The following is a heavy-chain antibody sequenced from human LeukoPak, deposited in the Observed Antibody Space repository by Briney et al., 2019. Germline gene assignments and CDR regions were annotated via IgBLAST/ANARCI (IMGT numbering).Heavy chain of an antibody. J-gene: IGHJ4*02. CDR2: VNSDGRST. D-gene: IGHD6-19*01. CDR1: GFIFSSCW. V-gene: IGHV3-74*01. Sequence: PGGSLRLSCAASGFIFSSCWMHWVRQAPGKGLVWVSRVNSDGRSTNYADFGKGRFAISRDNAKNTLYLQMNSLRAEDTAVYYCARGDSSGWYLLDFWGQGILVTISS. CDR3: ARGDSSGWYLLDF.